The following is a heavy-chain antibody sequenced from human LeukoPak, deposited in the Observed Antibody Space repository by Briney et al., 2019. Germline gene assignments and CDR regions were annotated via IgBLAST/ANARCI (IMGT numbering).Heavy chain of an antibody. V-gene: IGHV1-18*01. CDR2: FSAYNGNT. CDR3: ACLQWLVHDRYYDY. Sequence: ASLKVSCKASGDTFTIYGISWGRHTPGQGLEWMGWFSAYNGNTNYAQKLQGRVTMTRDTSTSTAYMELRSLRSDDTAVYYCACLQWLVHDRYYDYWGQGTLVTVSS. CDR1: GDTFTIYG. D-gene: IGHD6-19*01. J-gene: IGHJ4*02.